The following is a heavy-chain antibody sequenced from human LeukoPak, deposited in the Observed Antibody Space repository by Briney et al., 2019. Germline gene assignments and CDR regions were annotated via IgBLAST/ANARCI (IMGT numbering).Heavy chain of an antibody. J-gene: IGHJ6*02. CDR2: TYYRSKWYN. CDR3: ARDWPPDYGDYGYYYYGMDV. CDR1: GDSVSSNSAA. D-gene: IGHD4-17*01. V-gene: IGHV6-1*01. Sequence: SQTLSLTCAISGDSVSSNSAAWNWIRQSPSRGLEWLGRTYYRSKWYNDYAVSVKSRITINPDTSKNQFSLQLNSVTPEDTAVYYCARDWPPDYGDYGYYYYGMDVWGQGTTVTVSS.